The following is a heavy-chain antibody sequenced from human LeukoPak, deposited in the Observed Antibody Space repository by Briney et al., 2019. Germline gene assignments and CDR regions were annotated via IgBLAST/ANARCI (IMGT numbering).Heavy chain of an antibody. Sequence: GRSLRLSCAASGFTFNDYSMHWVRQPPGKGLEWVSLITWDGGSTYYADSVKGRFTISRDNNKNSLYLQMNSLRPEDTALYYCAKDGRNYFDYWGQGTLVTVSS. CDR1: GFTFNDYS. V-gene: IGHV3-43D*04. CDR2: ITWDGGST. J-gene: IGHJ4*02. CDR3: AKDGRNYFDY. D-gene: IGHD1-26*01.